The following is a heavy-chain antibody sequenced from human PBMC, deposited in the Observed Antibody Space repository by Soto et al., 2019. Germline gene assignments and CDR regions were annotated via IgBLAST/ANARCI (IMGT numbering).Heavy chain of an antibody. D-gene: IGHD1-1*01. Sequence: QVHLVQSGAEVKKPGASVKVSCKASGYTFTSYGITWVRQAPGQGLEWMGWISAHNGNTDYAQKLQGRVNVTRDTSTSTAYMELRTLRSDDTAVYYCARGRYGDYWGQGALVTVSS. CDR2: ISAHNGNT. J-gene: IGHJ4*02. CDR3: ARGRYGDY. CDR1: GYTFTSYG. V-gene: IGHV1-18*01.